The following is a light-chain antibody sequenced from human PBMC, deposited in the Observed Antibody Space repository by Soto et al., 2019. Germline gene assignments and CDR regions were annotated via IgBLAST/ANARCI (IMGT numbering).Light chain of an antibody. CDR2: GAS. Sequence: IVLTQSPGTLSLSPGERATLSCGASQSVTSSYLAWYQQKPGQAPRLLIYGASSRATGIPDRFSGSGSGTDFTLTINRLEPEDFAVYYCQQYGSSPPTFGQGTKVDIK. CDR3: QQYGSSPPT. V-gene: IGKV3-20*01. J-gene: IGKJ1*01. CDR1: QSVTSSY.